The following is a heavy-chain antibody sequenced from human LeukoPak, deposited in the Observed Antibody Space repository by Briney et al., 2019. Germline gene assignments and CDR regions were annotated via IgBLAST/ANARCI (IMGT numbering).Heavy chain of an antibody. CDR3: ARGENELRFLEWLTRYYYMDV. CDR2: INTDGSST. Sequence: GGSLRLSCAASGFTFSSYWMHWVRQAPGKGLVWVSRINTDGSSTSYADSVKGRFTISRDNAKNTLYLQMNSLRAEDTAVYYCARGENELRFLEWLTRYYYMDVWGKGTTVTVSS. CDR1: GFTFSSYW. D-gene: IGHD3-3*01. J-gene: IGHJ6*03. V-gene: IGHV3-74*01.